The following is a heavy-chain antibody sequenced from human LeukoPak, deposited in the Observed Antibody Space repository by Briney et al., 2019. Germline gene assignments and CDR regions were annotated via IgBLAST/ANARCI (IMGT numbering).Heavy chain of an antibody. CDR2: INPSGGST. CDR1: GYTFTSYY. Sequence: GASVEVSCKASGYTFTSYYMHWVRQAPGQGLEWMGIINPSGGSTSYAQKFQGRITMTRDTSTSTVYMELSSLRSEDTAVYYCARDFHDSSGPPRNFQHWGQGTLVTVSS. D-gene: IGHD3-22*01. V-gene: IGHV1-46*01. J-gene: IGHJ1*01. CDR3: ARDFHDSSGPPRNFQH.